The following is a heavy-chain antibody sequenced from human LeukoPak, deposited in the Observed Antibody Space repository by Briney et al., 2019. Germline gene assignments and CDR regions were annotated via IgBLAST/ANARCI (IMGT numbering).Heavy chain of an antibody. CDR1: GFTVSRNY. CDR3: ARSPPASPFDY. CDR2: IYSGGDT. Sequence: ESGGSLRLSCAASGFTVSRNYMSWVRQAPGKGLEWVSVIYSGGDTYYADSVKGRFTISRDISKNTLYLQMNSLRAEDTAFYYCARSPPASPFDYWGQGTLVTVSS. D-gene: IGHD2-2*01. V-gene: IGHV3-53*01. J-gene: IGHJ4*02.